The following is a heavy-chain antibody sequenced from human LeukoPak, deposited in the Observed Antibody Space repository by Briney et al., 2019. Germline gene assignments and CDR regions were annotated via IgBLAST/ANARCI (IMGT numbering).Heavy chain of an antibody. D-gene: IGHD3-10*01. J-gene: IGHJ4*02. CDR3: TTDSGGMFRYYY. CDR1: GFTFSNAW. V-gene: IGHV3-15*01. CDR2: IKSKTDGGTT. Sequence: GGSLRLSCAASGFTFSNAWMSWVRQAPGKGLEWVGRIKSKTDGGTTDYAAPVKGRFTISRDDSKNTLYLQMNSPKTEDTAVYYCTTDSGGMFRYYYWGQGTLVTVSS.